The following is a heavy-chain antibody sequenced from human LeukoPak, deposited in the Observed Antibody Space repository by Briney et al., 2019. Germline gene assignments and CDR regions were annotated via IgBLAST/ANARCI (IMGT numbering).Heavy chain of an antibody. J-gene: IGHJ4*02. CDR2: SRNKAKSYTT. Sequence: PGGSLRLSCAVSGFTCSDHFLDWVRQAPGKGLEWVGRSRNKAKSYTTEYAASVKGRFTISRDDSKNSLSLQMNSLKTEDTAVYYCVRVGSVAGSDYLDYWGQGTLVTVSS. D-gene: IGHD6-19*01. CDR1: GFTCSDHF. CDR3: VRVGSVAGSDYLDY. V-gene: IGHV3-72*01.